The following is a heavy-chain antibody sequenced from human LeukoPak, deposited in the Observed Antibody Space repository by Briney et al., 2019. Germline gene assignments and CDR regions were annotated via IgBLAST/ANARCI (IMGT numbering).Heavy chain of an antibody. Sequence: SETLSLTCTVSGGSISSSSCYWGWLRQPPAKGLEWIGRIYYSGSTYYNPSLKSRLTISVDTSKNQFSLNLSSVTAADTAVYYCARQPSLSYCSGGTCWFDPWGQGTLVTVSS. CDR3: ARQPSLSYCSGGTCWFDP. D-gene: IGHD2-15*01. CDR2: IYYSGST. CDR1: GGSISSSSCY. J-gene: IGHJ5*02. V-gene: IGHV4-39*01.